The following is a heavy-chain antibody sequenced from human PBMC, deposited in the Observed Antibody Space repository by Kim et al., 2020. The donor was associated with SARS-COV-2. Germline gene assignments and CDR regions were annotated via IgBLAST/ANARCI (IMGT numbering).Heavy chain of an antibody. Sequence: SETLSLTCAVYGGSFSGYYWSWIRQPPGKGLAWIGEINHSGSTNYNPSLKSRVTISVDTSKNQFSLKLSSVTAADTAVYYCARGRPVLRYFDWLFSLDPFDYWGQGTLVTVSS. CDR3: ARGRPVLRYFDWLFSLDPFDY. D-gene: IGHD3-9*01. J-gene: IGHJ4*02. CDR2: INHSGST. CDR1: GGSFSGYY. V-gene: IGHV4-34*01.